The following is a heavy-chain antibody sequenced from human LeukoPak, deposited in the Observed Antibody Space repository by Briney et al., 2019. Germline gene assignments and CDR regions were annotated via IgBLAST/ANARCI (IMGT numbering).Heavy chain of an antibody. D-gene: IGHD2-21*02. Sequence: PGRSLRLSCAASGFTFSSYAMHWVRQAPGKGLEWVAVISYGGTNKYYADSVKGRFTISRDNSKNTLYLQMNSLRAEDTAVYYCARKDLAYCGGDCYSAPSDYWGQGTLVTVSS. CDR2: ISYGGTNK. V-gene: IGHV3-30-3*01. J-gene: IGHJ4*02. CDR3: ARKDLAYCGGDCYSAPSDY. CDR1: GFTFSSYA.